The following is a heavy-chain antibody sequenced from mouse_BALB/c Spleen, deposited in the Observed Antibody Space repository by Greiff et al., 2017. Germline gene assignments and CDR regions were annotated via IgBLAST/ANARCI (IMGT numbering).Heavy chain of an antibody. CDR3: ARYCGSSYVAY. V-gene: IGHV1-9*01. D-gene: IGHD1-1*01. CDR1: GYTFSSYW. Sequence: VKLMESGAELMKPGASVKISCKATGYTFSSYWIEWVKQRPGHGLEWIGEILPGSGSTNYNEKFKGKATFTADTSSNTAYMQLSSLTSEDSAVYYCARYCGSSYVAYWGQGTLVTVSA. CDR2: ILPGSGST. J-gene: IGHJ3*01.